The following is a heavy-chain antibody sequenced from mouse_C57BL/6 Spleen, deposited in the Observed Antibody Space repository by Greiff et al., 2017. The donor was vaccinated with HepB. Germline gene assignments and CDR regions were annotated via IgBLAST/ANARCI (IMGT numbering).Heavy chain of an antibody. D-gene: IGHD1-1*01. Sequence: QVQLQQSGPELVKPGASVKISCKASGYAFSSSWMNWVKQRPGKGLEWIGRIYPGDGDTNYNGKFKGKATLTADKSSSTAYMQLSSLTSEDSAVYFCARYGSSSLYAMDYWGQGTSVTVSS. V-gene: IGHV1-82*01. CDR2: IYPGDGDT. CDR1: GYAFSSSW. CDR3: ARYGSSSLYAMDY. J-gene: IGHJ4*01.